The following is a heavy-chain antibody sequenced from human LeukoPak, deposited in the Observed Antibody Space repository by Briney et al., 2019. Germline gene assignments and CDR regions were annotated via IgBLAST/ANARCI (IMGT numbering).Heavy chain of an antibody. CDR1: GGSISSGGYY. V-gene: IGHV4-31*03. D-gene: IGHD2-21*01. CDR3: ARVVAIVVRFDP. Sequence: PSETLSLTCTVSGGSISSGGYYWSWIRQHPGKGLEWIGYIYYSGSTYYNPSLKSRVTISVDTSKNQFSLKLSSVTAADTAVYYCARVVAIVVRFDPWGQGTLVTVSS. J-gene: IGHJ5*02. CDR2: IYYSGST.